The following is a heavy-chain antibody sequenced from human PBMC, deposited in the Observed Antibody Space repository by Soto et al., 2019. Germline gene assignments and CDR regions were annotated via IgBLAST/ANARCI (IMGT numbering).Heavy chain of an antibody. Sequence: DVQLVESGGGLIQPGESLRLSCAAFGFTISGKKYVAWVRHAPGKGLEWVSALYDLDGSFYAASVKGRFTTSSDSSKTTVYIQMNDLRPDDTAVYYCATGHEREHAYDVWGQGTTVTVSS. CDR3: ATGHEREHAYDV. J-gene: IGHJ3*01. CDR2: LYDLDGS. V-gene: IGHV3-53*01. CDR1: GFTISGKKY. D-gene: IGHD1-1*01.